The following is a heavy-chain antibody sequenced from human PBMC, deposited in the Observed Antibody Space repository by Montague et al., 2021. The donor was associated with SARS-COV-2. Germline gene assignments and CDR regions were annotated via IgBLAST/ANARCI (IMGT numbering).Heavy chain of an antibody. CDR1: GITFNRHG. CDR2: IWYDGSKR. CDR3: ASAYHDYGLDN. Sequence: SLRLSCAASGITFNRHGMHWVRQAPGKGLEWLAVIWYDGSKRFYSDSLRGRFTISRDSSKNTVYLQMNSLSVEDTAVYYCASAYHDYGLDNWGQGTLVTVSS. V-gene: IGHV3-33*01. D-gene: IGHD3-16*01. J-gene: IGHJ4*02.